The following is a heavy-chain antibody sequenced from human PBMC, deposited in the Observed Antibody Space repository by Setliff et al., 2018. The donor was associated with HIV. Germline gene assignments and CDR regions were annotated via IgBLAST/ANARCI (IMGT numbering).Heavy chain of an antibody. V-gene: IGHV4-59*08. CDR1: GDSIRGYY. CDR3: ARQMTIPGVAVTPVDY. Sequence: SETLSLTCTVSGDSIRGYYWSWIRQPPGKGLEWMGYVFYTGFAAYNPSLKSRLTISVDTSKSQFSLKLTSVTAADTAVYYCARQMTIPGVAVTPVDYWGQGALVTGSS. CDR2: VFYTGFA. J-gene: IGHJ4*02. D-gene: IGHD3-3*01.